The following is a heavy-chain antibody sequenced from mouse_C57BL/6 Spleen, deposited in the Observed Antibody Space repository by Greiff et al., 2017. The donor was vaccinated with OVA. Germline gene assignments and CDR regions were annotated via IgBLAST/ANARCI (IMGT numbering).Heavy chain of an antibody. V-gene: IGHV1-55*01. D-gene: IGHD6-1*01. CDR1: GYTFTSYW. Sequence: QVQLKQPGAELVKPGASVKMSCKASGYTFTSYWITWVKQRPGQGLEWIGDIYPGSGSTNYNEKFKSKATLTVDTSSSTAYMQLSSLTSEDSAVYYCAHESLYYYAMDYWGQGTSVTVSS. CDR2: IYPGSGST. CDR3: AHESLYYYAMDY. J-gene: IGHJ4*01.